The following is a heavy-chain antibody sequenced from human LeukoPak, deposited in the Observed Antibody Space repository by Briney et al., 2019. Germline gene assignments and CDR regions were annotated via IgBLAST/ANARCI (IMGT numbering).Heavy chain of an antibody. CDR2: ISGSGENT. D-gene: IGHD3-9*01. J-gene: IGHJ4*02. CDR1: GFTFNTYA. V-gene: IGHV3-23*01. CDR3: ARGSVNYDILTGSYFDY. Sequence: GGSLRLSCAASGFTFNTYAMNWVRQAPGEGLEWFSSISGSGENTYYAASVKGRFTISRDNSKNTLSLQMNSMRAEDTAVYYYARGSVNYDILTGSYFDYWGQGTLVTVSS.